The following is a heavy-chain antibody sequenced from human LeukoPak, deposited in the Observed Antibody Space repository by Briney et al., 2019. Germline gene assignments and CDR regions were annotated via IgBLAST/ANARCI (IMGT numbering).Heavy chain of an antibody. V-gene: IGHV1-18*01. Sequence: ASVKVSCKASGYTFTSYGISWVRQAPGQGLEWMGWISAYNGNTNYAQKLQGRVTMTTDTSTSTAYMELRSLRSDDTAVYYCARALYYYDSSGRDAYYFDYWGQGTLVTVSS. D-gene: IGHD3-22*01. CDR2: ISAYNGNT. J-gene: IGHJ4*02. CDR1: GYTFTSYG. CDR3: ARALYYYDSSGRDAYYFDY.